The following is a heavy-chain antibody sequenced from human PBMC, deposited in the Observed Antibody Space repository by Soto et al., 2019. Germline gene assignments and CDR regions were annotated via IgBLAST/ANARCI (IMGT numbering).Heavy chain of an antibody. Sequence: PSETLSLTCTVSGGSISSYYWSWIRQPPGKGLEWIGYIYYSGSTNYNPSLKSRVTISVGTSKNQFSLKLSSVTAADTAVYYRARGRYSSGSYYYGMDVCRKGPTVTVSS. CDR2: IYYSGST. J-gene: IGHJ6*04. CDR3: ARGRYSSGSYYYGMDV. V-gene: IGHV4-59*01. CDR1: GGSISSYY. D-gene: IGHD5-18*01.